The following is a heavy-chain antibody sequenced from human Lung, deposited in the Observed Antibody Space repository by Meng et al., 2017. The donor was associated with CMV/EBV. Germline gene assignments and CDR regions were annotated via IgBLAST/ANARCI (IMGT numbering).Heavy chain of an antibody. V-gene: IGHV3-53*01. CDR1: GFSIRDYF. J-gene: IGHJ6*02. Sequence: SCAASGFSIRDYFLTWVRRAPGKGLEWVSLIATIGSTEYADSVKGRFTISRDISKNTLYLQMGSLRAEDTAVYYRARNERDTAGNYYAGVDVWGRGTTVTVSS. CDR3: ARNERDTAGNYYAGVDV. CDR2: IATIGST. D-gene: IGHD5-18*01.